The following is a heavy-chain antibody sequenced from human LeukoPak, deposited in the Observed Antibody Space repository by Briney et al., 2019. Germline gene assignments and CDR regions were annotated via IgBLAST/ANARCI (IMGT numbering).Heavy chain of an antibody. CDR3: ARDRGIVVVPAAMVEGGWFDP. CDR1: GYTFTGYY. CDR2: INPSGGST. V-gene: IGHV1-46*01. D-gene: IGHD2-2*01. J-gene: IGHJ5*02. Sequence: ASVKVSCKASGYTFTGYYMHWVRQAPGQGLEWMGIINPSGGSTSYAQKFQGRVTMTRDTSTSTVYMELSSLRSEDTAVYYCARDRGIVVVPAAMVEGGWFDPWGQGTLVTVSS.